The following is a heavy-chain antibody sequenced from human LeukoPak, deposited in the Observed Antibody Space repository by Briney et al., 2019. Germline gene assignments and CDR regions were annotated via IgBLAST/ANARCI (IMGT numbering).Heavy chain of an antibody. CDR3: ARELYCSGGSCHSRNAFDI. D-gene: IGHD2-15*01. CDR2: IYESGST. CDR1: GYTISSGYY. J-gene: IGHJ3*02. V-gene: IGHV4-38-2*02. Sequence: SETLSLTCTVSGYTISSGYYWGWIRQPPGKGLEWIGSIYESGSTYYNPSLKSRVTMSVDTSKNQFSLKLSSVTAADTAVYYCARELYCSGGSCHSRNAFDIWGQGTMVTVSS.